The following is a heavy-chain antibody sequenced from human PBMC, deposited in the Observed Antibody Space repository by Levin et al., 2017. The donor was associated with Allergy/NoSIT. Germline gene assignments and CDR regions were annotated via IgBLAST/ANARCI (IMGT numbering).Heavy chain of an antibody. CDR2: INPSGGST. D-gene: IGHD2-2*01. Sequence: ASVKVSCKASGYTFTSYYMHWVRQAPGQGLEWMGIINPSGGSTSYAQKFQGRVTMTRDTSTSTVYMELSSLRSEDTAVYYCARDPDIVVVPAAQGFDYWGQGTLVTVSS. CDR3: ARDPDIVVVPAAQGFDY. V-gene: IGHV1-46*01. CDR1: GYTFTSYY. J-gene: IGHJ4*02.